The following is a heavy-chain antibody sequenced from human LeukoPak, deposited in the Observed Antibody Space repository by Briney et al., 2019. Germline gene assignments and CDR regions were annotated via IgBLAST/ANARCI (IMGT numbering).Heavy chain of an antibody. Sequence: GGSLRLSCAASGFTFSSYGMTWVRQAPGKGLEWVSAISGSGSGGSTYYADSVKGRFTISRDNAKNSLYLQMNSLRAEDTAVYYCAREGVAALFDYWGQGTLVTVSS. CDR1: GFTFSSYG. J-gene: IGHJ4*02. D-gene: IGHD6-19*01. CDR3: AREGVAALFDY. V-gene: IGHV3-21*01. CDR2: ISGSGSGGST.